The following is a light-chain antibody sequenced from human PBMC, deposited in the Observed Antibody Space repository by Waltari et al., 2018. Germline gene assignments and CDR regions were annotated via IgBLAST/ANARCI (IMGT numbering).Light chain of an antibody. CDR3: QQSYTTPRT. J-gene: IGKJ2*01. V-gene: IGKV1-39*01. CDR2: AAS. Sequence: DIQMTQSPSSLSASVGDRVTITCRANQNISTYLNWYQQKPGKAPNVLIYAASSLQSGVPLRFSGSGSGTHFTLTINSLQPEDFATYYCQQSYTTPRTFGQGTNLQIK. CDR1: QNISTY.